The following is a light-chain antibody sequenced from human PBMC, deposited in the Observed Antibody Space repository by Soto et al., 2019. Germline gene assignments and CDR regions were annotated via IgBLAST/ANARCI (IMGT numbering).Light chain of an antibody. CDR1: QSISSW. CDR2: KAS. Sequence: DIQMTQSPSPLSASVGDRVTITCRASQSISSWLAWYQQKPGKAPKLLIYKASSLESGVPSRFSGSGSGTEFTLTISSLQPDDFATYYCQQYNSPPWTCGQGTKVEIK. V-gene: IGKV1-5*03. CDR3: QQYNSPPWT. J-gene: IGKJ1*01.